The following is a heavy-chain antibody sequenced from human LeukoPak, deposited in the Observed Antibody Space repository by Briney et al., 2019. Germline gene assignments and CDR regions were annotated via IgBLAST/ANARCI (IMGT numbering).Heavy chain of an antibody. V-gene: IGHV4-38-2*01. CDR2: IYHSGST. CDR1: GYSISSGYY. J-gene: IGHJ4*02. D-gene: IGHD2-15*01. CDR3: ARVFSYYFDY. Sequence: PSETLSLTCAVSGYSISSGYYWGWIRQPPGKGLEWIGSIYHSGSTYYNPSLKSRVTISVDTSKNQFSLKLSSVTAADTAVYYCARVFSYYFDYWGQGTLVTVSS.